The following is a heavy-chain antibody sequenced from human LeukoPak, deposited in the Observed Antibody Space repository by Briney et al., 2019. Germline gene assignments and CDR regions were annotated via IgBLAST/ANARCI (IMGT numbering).Heavy chain of an antibody. CDR1: GYTFTGYH. D-gene: IGHD1-7*01. V-gene: IGHV1-2*02. CDR2: INPNSGGT. Sequence: GASVKVSCKASGYTFTGYHMHWVRQAPGQGLEWMGWINPNSGGTKFARRFQGRVTMTRDTSISTVYMELNRLRSDDTGIYYCARKGVWNYVFVYWGQGSLVTVSS. J-gene: IGHJ4*02. CDR3: ARKGVWNYVFVY.